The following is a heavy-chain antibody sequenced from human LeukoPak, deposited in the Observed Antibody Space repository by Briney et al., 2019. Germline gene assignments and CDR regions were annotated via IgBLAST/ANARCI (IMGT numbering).Heavy chain of an antibody. CDR3: ARDWGPSAATPYYFDY. Sequence: SETLSLTCIVSGGFISTGNYYWSWIRQPAGKGLEWIGRIYTTGSTNYNPSLKSRVTISVDTSKNQFSLNLSSVTAADTAVYYCARDWGPSAATPYYFDYWGQGTLVTASS. V-gene: IGHV4-61*02. D-gene: IGHD6-13*01. CDR1: GGFISTGNYY. CDR2: IYTTGST. J-gene: IGHJ4*02.